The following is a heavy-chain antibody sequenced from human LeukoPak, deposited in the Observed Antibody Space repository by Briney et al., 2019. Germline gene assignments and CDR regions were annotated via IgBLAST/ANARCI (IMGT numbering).Heavy chain of an antibody. Sequence: GGSLRLSCAASGVSFNIYGMTWVRQAPGNGLEWVATIGNSGTYIHYGDSVKGLFTISRDTAKSSLYLQMNSLRVEDTAIYYCTRDGVAWSRDYWGQGTLVTVSS. D-gene: IGHD2-8*01. CDR3: TRDGVAWSRDY. V-gene: IGHV3-21*01. CDR2: IGNSGTYI. CDR1: GVSFNIYG. J-gene: IGHJ4*02.